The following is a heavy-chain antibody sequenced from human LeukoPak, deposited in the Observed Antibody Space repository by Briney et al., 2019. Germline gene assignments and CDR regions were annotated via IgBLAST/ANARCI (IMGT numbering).Heavy chain of an antibody. CDR2: INSDGSST. D-gene: IGHD6-19*01. J-gene: IGHJ4*02. Sequence: GGSLRLSCAASGFTFSSYWTHWVRQAPGKGLVWVSRINSDGSSTGYADSVKGRFTISRDNAKNTLYLQMNSLRVEDTAVYYCARESGYISGWYVGYFDYWGQGTQVTVSS. CDR3: ARESGYISGWYVGYFDY. V-gene: IGHV3-74*01. CDR1: GFTFSSYW.